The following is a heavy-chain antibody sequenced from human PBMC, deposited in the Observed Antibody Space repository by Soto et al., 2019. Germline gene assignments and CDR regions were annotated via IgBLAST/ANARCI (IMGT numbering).Heavy chain of an antibody. D-gene: IGHD3-3*01. J-gene: IGHJ4*02. CDR3: ARLNFFWSGYSVEPYYFDY. CDR2: IYYSGST. V-gene: IGHV4-59*08. CDR1: GGSISSYY. Sequence: TSETLSLTCTVSGGSISSYYWSWIRQPPGKGLEWIGYIYYSGSTNYNPSLKSRVTISVDTSKNQFSLKLSSVTAADTAVYYCARLNFFWSGYSVEPYYFDYWGQGTLVTVSS.